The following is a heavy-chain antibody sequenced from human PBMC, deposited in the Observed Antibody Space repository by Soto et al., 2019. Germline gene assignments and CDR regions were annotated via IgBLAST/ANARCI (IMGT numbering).Heavy chain of an antibody. D-gene: IGHD6-13*01. CDR1: GYSFTSYW. J-gene: IGHJ6*02. CDR2: IYPGDSDT. V-gene: IGHV5-51*01. CDR3: ARLSSSWYGDYYYYGMDV. Sequence: GESLKISCKGSGYSFTSYWIGWVRQMPGKGLEWMGIIYPGDSDTRYSPSFQGQVTISADKSIRTAYLQWSSLKASDTAMYYCARLSSSWYGDYYYYGMDVWGQGTTVTVSS.